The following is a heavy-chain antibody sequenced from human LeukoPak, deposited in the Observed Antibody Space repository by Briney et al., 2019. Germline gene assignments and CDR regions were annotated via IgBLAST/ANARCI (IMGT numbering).Heavy chain of an antibody. D-gene: IGHD4-11*01. V-gene: IGHV3-23*01. CDR3: VKGVGATDYTMDV. CDR1: GFTIITQD. CDR2: ISGSIT. Sequence: PGGSLRLSCAASGFTIITQDMNWVRQAPGKGLEWVSAISGSITYYADSVGGRFTISRDNSKKLLYLQMNSLTGDDTAVYYCVKGVGATDYTMDVWGQGTTVTVSS. J-gene: IGHJ6*02.